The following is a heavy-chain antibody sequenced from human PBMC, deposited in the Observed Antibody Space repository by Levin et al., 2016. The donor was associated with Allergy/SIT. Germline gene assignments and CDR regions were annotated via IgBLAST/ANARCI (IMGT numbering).Heavy chain of an antibody. V-gene: IGHV3-21*01. CDR2: ISFRSANI. CDR1: GFNFSFYT. D-gene: IGHD3-3*01. J-gene: IGHJ4*02. CDR3: SPSGLDFDS. Sequence: GGSLRLSCVASGFNFSFYTMNWVRQAPGKGLEWVSSISFRSANIYYADSLKGRFTISRDNAKNSLYLQMNSLRGEDTAVYYCSPSGLDFDSWGQGTLVTVSS.